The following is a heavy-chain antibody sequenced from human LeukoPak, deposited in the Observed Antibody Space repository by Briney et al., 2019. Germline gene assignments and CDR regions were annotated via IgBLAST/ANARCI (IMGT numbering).Heavy chain of an antibody. V-gene: IGHV3-30-3*01. CDR2: ISYDGSNK. J-gene: IGHJ3*02. D-gene: IGHD6-13*01. Sequence: PGGSLRLSCAASGFTFSSYAMHWVRQAPGKGLEWVAVISYDGSNKYYADSVKGRFTISRDNSKNTLYLQMNSLRAEDTAVYYCARGPRSSSGSEPVAFDIWGQGTMVTVSS. CDR1: GFTFSSYA. CDR3: ARGPRSSSGSEPVAFDI.